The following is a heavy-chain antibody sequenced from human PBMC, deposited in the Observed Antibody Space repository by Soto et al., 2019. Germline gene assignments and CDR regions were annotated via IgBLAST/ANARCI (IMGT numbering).Heavy chain of an antibody. CDR3: AKATYYDFWSGSPLDY. CDR2: ISSSSSYI. CDR1: GFTFSSYS. J-gene: IGHJ4*02. Sequence: GGSLRLSCAASGFTFSSYSMNWVRQAPGKGLEWVSSISSSSSYIYYADSVKGRFTISRDNAKNSLYLQMNSLRAEDTAVYYCAKATYYDFWSGSPLDYWGQGTLVTVS. D-gene: IGHD3-3*01. V-gene: IGHV3-21*04.